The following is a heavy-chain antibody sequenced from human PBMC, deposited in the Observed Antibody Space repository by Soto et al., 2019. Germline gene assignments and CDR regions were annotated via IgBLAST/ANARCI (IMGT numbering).Heavy chain of an antibody. CDR1: GYVFSNYG. CDR3: AKNSSSEGLDS. J-gene: IGHJ5*01. Sequence: VQLVQSGAELKMPGASVKVSCKTSGYVFSNYGLTWVGQAPGQGLEWMGWISIYVSYSHSSPKFHGRLIMTTVTTTTPASMELRNLRIAHTAVYFGAKNSSSEGLDSWGQGTVITIPS. V-gene: IGHV1-18*01. CDR2: ISIYVSYS. D-gene: IGHD6-13*01.